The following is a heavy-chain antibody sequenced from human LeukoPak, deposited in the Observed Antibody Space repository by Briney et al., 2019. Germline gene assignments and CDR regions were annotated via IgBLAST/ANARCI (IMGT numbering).Heavy chain of an antibody. CDR3: ARDEYDILTDYDY. J-gene: IGHJ4*02. V-gene: IGHV3-21*01. CDR2: IGTTGGYI. D-gene: IGHD3-9*01. CDR1: GVTFSNYS. Sequence: GGSLRLSCAASGVTFSNYSMNWVREAPGKGLEWVSSIGTTGGYIFYADSVKGRFTISRDNAKNTMYLQMNSLRAEDTAVYYCARDEYDILTDYDYWGQGILVTVSS.